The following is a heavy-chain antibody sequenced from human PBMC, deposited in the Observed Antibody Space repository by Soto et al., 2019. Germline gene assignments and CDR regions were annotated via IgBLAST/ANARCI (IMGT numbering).Heavy chain of an antibody. CDR2: IIPIFSTV. J-gene: IGHJ4*02. V-gene: IGHV1-69*01. CDR3: VGYYYDTRGYYFDY. Sequence: QVQLVQSGAEVKKPGSSVKVSCKAAGGTFSSYAISWVRQAPGQGLEGMGGIIPIFSTVNYVQKCQGRVTITADESTSTAYMELSSLRSEDTAVYYCVGYYYDTRGYYFDYWGQGTLVTVSS. CDR1: GGTFSSYA. D-gene: IGHD3-22*01.